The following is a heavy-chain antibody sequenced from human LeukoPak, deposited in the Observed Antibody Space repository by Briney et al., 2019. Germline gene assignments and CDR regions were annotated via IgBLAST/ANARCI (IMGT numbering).Heavy chain of an antibody. CDR3: AKDQQGFDY. Sequence: GGSLRLSCAASGFTFSSYGMHWVRQAPGKGLEWVAVISYDGSNKYYADSVKGRFTISRDSSKNTLYLQMNSLRAEDTAVYYCAKDQQGFDYWGQGTLVTVSS. V-gene: IGHV3-30*18. CDR1: GFTFSSYG. J-gene: IGHJ4*02. D-gene: IGHD6-13*01. CDR2: ISYDGSNK.